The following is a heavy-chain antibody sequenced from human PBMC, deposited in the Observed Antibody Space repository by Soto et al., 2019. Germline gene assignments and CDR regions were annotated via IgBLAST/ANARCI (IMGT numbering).Heavy chain of an antibody. CDR2: ISAYDGST. J-gene: IGHJ4*02. D-gene: IGHD6-6*01. CDR1: GYTFTTYG. Sequence: ASVKVSCKASGYTFTTYGITCVLQSPGQGREWMGWISAYDGSTNYAQKLQGRVSMTTDSSASTAYMDLRSLRSDDTAMYYCARDPASAYSSSSFDYWGQGTLVTVSS. V-gene: IGHV1-18*04. CDR3: ARDPASAYSSSSFDY.